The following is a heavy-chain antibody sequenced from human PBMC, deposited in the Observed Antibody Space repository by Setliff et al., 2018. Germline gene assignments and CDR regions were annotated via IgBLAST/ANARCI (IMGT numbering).Heavy chain of an antibody. CDR3: ARRDSTGFYGYSFDF. D-gene: IGHD3-22*01. CDR2: IYYSGST. Sequence: ETLSLTCTVSGGSISSYYWSWIRQPPGKGLEWIGYIYYSGSTNYNPSLKSRVTISVDTSKNQFSLKLTSVSAADTAVYYCARRDSTGFYGYSFDFWGQGTLVTVSS. V-gene: IGHV4-59*08. J-gene: IGHJ4*02. CDR1: GGSISSYY.